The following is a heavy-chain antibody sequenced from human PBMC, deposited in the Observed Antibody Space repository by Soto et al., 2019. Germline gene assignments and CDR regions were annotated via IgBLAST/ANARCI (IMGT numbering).Heavy chain of an antibody. Sequence: ASVKVSCKASGYTFTSYGISWVRQAPGQGLEWMGWISAYNGNTNYAQKLQGRVTITADKSTSTAYMELSSLRSEDTAVYYCARDLAETTVTTNYYYGMDVWGQGTTVTVSS. CDR2: ISAYNGNT. CDR1: GYTFTSYG. D-gene: IGHD4-17*01. J-gene: IGHJ6*02. CDR3: ARDLAETTVTTNYYYGMDV. V-gene: IGHV1-18*01.